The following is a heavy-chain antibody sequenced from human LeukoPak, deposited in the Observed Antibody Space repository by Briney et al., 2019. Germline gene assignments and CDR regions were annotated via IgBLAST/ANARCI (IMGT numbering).Heavy chain of an antibody. CDR1: GYSISSGYY. Sequence: SETPSLTCAVSGYSISSGYYWGWIRQPPGKGLEWIGSIYHSGSTYYNPSLKSRVTISVDTSKNQFSLKLSSVTAADTAVYYCARDSGDYYYYGMDVWGKGTTVTVSS. D-gene: IGHD3-10*01. V-gene: IGHV4-38-2*02. CDR3: ARDSGDYYYYGMDV. J-gene: IGHJ6*04. CDR2: IYHSGST.